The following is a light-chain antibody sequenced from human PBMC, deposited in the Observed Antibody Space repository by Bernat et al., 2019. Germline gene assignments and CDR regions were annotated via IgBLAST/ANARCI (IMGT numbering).Light chain of an antibody. J-gene: IGLJ2*01. Sequence: QSALTQPPSASGSPGQSVTVSCTGTSNDVGGYIYVSWYQHHPGKAPKLIIYEVNKRPSGVPDRFSGSESGDTASLTVSELQAEAEADYYCSSYAGNNNLVFGGGTKLTVL. CDR2: EVN. CDR3: SSYAGNNNLV. CDR1: SNDVGGYIY. V-gene: IGLV2-8*01.